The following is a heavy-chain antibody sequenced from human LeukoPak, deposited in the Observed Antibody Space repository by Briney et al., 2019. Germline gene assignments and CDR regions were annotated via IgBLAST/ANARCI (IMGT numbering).Heavy chain of an antibody. CDR1: ARSISGYY. Sequence: SETLSLTCTVSARSISGYYRSWIRQPPGKGLEWIGYIYYSGSPNYNPSLKSRVTISLDTANNQFSLKLSSVTAADTAVYYCARESGSTGYFSNFDYWGQGTLVTVSS. CDR2: IYYSGSP. V-gene: IGHV4-59*01. J-gene: IGHJ4*02. D-gene: IGHD3-22*01. CDR3: ARESGSTGYFSNFDY.